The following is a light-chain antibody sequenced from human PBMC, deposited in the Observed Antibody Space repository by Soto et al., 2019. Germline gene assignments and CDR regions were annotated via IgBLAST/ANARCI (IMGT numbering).Light chain of an antibody. CDR2: DAS. Sequence: DIQMTQSPSTLSASVGDRVSITCRVSQRIGSWLTWYQQKPGKVPKLLIYDASHLTSGVPSRFSGSGSGTEFTLSISSLQPDDFATYYCQHYYTYPYMFGQGTKVDIK. V-gene: IGKV1-5*01. J-gene: IGKJ1*01. CDR3: QHYYTYPYM. CDR1: QRIGSW.